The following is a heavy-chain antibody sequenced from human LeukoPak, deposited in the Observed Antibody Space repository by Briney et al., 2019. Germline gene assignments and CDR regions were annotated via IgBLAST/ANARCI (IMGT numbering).Heavy chain of an antibody. CDR2: ISSDSNTI. V-gene: IGHV3-48*04. CDR1: GFTLSTYS. J-gene: IGHJ4*02. D-gene: IGHD2-15*01. CDR3: AREGRLRPSHIDY. Sequence: GGSLRLSCVASGFTLSTYSINWVRQAPGQGLDWASYISSDSNTIYYADSVKGRFTISRDNAQNLLYLQMNSLRAEDTAVYYCAREGRLRPSHIDYWGQGTLVTVSS.